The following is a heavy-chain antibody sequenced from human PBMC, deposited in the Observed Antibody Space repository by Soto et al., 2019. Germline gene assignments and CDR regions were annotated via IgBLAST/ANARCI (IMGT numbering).Heavy chain of an antibody. CDR1: GFTFSSYG. CDR3: ATIGDSAY. Sequence: PGGSLRLSCAASGFTFSSYGIHWVRQAPGKGLEWVAVISYDGSNKYYADSVEGRFTVSRDNSKTTLYLQMNSLRAEDTAVYYCATIGDSAYWGQGTLVTVSS. CDR2: ISYDGSNK. J-gene: IGHJ4*02. V-gene: IGHV3-30*03. D-gene: IGHD3-10*01.